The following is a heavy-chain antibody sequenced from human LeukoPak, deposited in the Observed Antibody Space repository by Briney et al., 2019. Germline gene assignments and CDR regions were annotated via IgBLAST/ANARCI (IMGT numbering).Heavy chain of an antibody. CDR3: AKVRYFDWFIGDY. D-gene: IGHD3-9*01. Sequence: GGSLRLSCAASGFTFSTYAMSWVRQAPGKGLEWVSAISGSGGSTYYADSVKGRFTISRDNSKNTLYLQMNSLRAEDTAVYYCAKVRYFDWFIGDYWGQGTLVTVSS. CDR2: ISGSGGST. V-gene: IGHV3-23*01. CDR1: GFTFSTYA. J-gene: IGHJ4*02.